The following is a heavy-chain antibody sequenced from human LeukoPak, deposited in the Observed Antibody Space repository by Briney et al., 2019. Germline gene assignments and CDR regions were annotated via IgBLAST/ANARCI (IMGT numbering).Heavy chain of an antibody. D-gene: IGHD6-13*01. Sequence: GGSLRLSCAASGFTLSTYWMHWVRQAPRKGLVWVSRINSDGSSTSYADSVKGRFTISRDNAKNTLYLQMNSLRAEDTAVYYCARGIAAAGWGQGTLVTVSS. CDR2: INSDGSST. J-gene: IGHJ4*02. V-gene: IGHV3-74*01. CDR3: ARGIAAAG. CDR1: GFTLSTYW.